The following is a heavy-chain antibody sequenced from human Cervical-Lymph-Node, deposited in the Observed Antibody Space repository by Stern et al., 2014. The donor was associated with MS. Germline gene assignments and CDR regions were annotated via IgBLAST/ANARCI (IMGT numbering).Heavy chain of an antibody. J-gene: IGHJ4*02. CDR1: GGTFSDYA. Sequence: QVQLVQSGAEVKKPGSSVKVSCKASGGTFSDYAINWVRQAPGQGLEWMGGIIPIFHSANYAQKVQGRVTITADESTSTAYLDLGSLRSEDTAVYYCARPNMIGAFYFDSWGQGTLVTVSS. V-gene: IGHV1-69*01. D-gene: IGHD3-22*01. CDR2: IIPIFHSA. CDR3: ARPNMIGAFYFDS.